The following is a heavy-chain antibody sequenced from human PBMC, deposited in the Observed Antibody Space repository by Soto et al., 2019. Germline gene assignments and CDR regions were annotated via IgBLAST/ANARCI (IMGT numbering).Heavy chain of an antibody. CDR3: ARDNPSRGGYSGNDY. J-gene: IGHJ4*02. D-gene: IGHD6-19*01. Sequence: QVQLQESGPGLVKPSETLSLTCTVSGGSVSSRSYYWTWIRQPPGKGLEWIGYIYYSGTTNYHPSLKSRVAIPADTSKNQVSLKQSSVTAADTAVYYCARDNPSRGGYSGNDYWGQGTLVTVSS. V-gene: IGHV4-61*01. CDR2: IYYSGTT. CDR1: GGSVSSRSYY.